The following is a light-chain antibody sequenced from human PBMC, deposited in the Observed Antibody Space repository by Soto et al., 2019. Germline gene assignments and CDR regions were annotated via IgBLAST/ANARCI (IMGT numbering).Light chain of an antibody. CDR3: QQRSNWPPFT. CDR1: QSVSSS. Sequence: EIVLTQSPATLSLSPGERATLSCRASQSVSSSLAWYQQKPGQSPRLLIYDASNMATGIPARFGGSGSGTDFNLTISSLEPEDFAVYYCQQRSNWPPFTFGPGTKVDIK. J-gene: IGKJ3*01. CDR2: DAS. V-gene: IGKV3-11*01.